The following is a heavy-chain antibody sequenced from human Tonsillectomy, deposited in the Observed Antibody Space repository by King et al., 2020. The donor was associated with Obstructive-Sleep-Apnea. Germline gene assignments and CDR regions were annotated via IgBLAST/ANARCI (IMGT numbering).Heavy chain of an antibody. J-gene: IGHJ6*02. CDR1: GFTFSSYA. CDR3: AKMQIYYYGMDV. V-gene: IGHV3-23*04. CDR2: ISGSGGST. Sequence: VQLVESGGGLVQPGGSLRLSCAASGFTFSSYAMSWVRQAPGKGLEWVSAISGSGGSTYYADSVKGRFTISRDTSKNTRYLQMNSRRAEDTAVYYCAKMQIYYYGMDVWGQGTTVTVSS.